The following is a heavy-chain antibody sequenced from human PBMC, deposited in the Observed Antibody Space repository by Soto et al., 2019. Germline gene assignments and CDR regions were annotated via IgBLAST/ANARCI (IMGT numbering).Heavy chain of an antibody. Sequence: EVQLVESGGGLLKPGGSLRLSCAASGFTFNNAWMSWVRQAPGKGLEWVGRIKSQTDGGTTDYPAPVKGRFTISRDDSKNTLYLQMNGLKSEDTAVYYCTTDEWSWGQGTLVTVSS. D-gene: IGHD3-3*01. V-gene: IGHV3-15*01. CDR2: IKSQTDGGTT. CDR3: TTDEWS. CDR1: GFTFNNAW. J-gene: IGHJ4*02.